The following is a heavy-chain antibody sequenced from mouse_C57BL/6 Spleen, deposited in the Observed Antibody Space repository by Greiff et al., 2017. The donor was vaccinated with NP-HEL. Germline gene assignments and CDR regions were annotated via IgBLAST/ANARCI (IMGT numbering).Heavy chain of an antibody. J-gene: IGHJ2*01. CDR2: IRSKSNNYAT. Sequence: DVQLVESGGGLVQPKGSLKLSCAASGFSFNTYAMNWVRQAPGKGVEWVARIRSKSNNYATYYDVSVKARFTIYRDESESMHYLQMNNLKTEDTTMYYCVGHRWDPGYFDYWGKGTTLTVSS. D-gene: IGHD4-1*01. V-gene: IGHV10-1*01. CDR1: GFSFNTYA. CDR3: VGHRWDPGYFDY.